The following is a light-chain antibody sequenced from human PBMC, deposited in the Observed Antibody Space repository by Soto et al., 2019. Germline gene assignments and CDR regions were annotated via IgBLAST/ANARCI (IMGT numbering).Light chain of an antibody. V-gene: IGKV1-27*01. J-gene: IGKJ1*01. CDR2: AVS. CDR3: QKLNSAPRT. CDR1: QDISTY. Sequence: DIQMTQSPSSLSASVGDRVTITCRASQDISTYLAWYQHKAGKVPKLLIYAVSTLHSGVPSRFSGSGSGTDFTLTISSLQPEDVATYYCQKLNSAPRTFGQGTKVEIK.